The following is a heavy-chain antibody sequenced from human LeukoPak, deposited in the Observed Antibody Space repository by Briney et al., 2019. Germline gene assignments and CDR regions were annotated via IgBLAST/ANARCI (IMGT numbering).Heavy chain of an antibody. J-gene: IGHJ4*02. V-gene: IGHV4-34*01. D-gene: IGHD3-22*01. CDR1: GGSLISYF. Sequence: KPSETLSLTCGVTGGSLISYFWTWIRQSPGEGLEWIGAINHSGRTNYNPSLKSRVTISLDMSKKQISLTLTSVAAADTAVYYFARTIGFFDSGGHYHQDPYFFDNWGQGTLVRVSS. CDR2: INHSGRT. CDR3: ARTIGFFDSGGHYHQDPYFFDN.